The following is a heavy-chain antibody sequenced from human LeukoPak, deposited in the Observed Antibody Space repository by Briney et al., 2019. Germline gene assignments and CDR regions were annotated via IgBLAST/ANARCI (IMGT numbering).Heavy chain of an antibody. V-gene: IGHV1-69*13. CDR1: GGTFSSYA. CDR3: AGDLDSYGYSGWFDP. Sequence: SVKVSCKASGGTFSSYAISWVRQAPGQGLEWMGGIIPIFGTANYAQKFQGRVTITADESTSTAYMELSSLRSEDTAVYYCAGDLDSYGYSGWFDPWGQGTLVTVSS. D-gene: IGHD5-18*01. J-gene: IGHJ5*02. CDR2: IIPIFGTA.